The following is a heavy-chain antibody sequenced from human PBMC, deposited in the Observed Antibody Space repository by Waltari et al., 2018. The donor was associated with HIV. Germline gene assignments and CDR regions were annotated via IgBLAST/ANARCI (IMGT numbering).Heavy chain of an antibody. J-gene: IGHJ4*02. CDR3: ARGRSGSIDY. CDR2: ISYDGSNK. Sequence: QVQLVESGGGVVQPGRSLRLSCAASGFTFSSYAMHWVRQAPGKGLEWVAVISYDGSNKYYADSVKGRFTISRDNSKNTLYLQMNSLRAEDTAVYYCARGRSGSIDYWGQGTLVTVSS. D-gene: IGHD3-22*01. V-gene: IGHV3-30*04. CDR1: GFTFSSYA.